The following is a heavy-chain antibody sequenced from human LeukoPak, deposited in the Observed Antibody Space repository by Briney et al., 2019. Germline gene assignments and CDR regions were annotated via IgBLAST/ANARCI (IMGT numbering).Heavy chain of an antibody. CDR1: GYTFTSYY. Sequence: ASVKVSCKASGYTFTSYYMHWVRQAPGQGLEWMGIINPGGGSTTYAQKFQGRVTMTRDTSTSTVYMELSSLRSEGTAVYYCARGAIAAAHGCWGQGTLVTVSS. J-gene: IGHJ4*02. V-gene: IGHV1-46*01. CDR2: INPGGGST. D-gene: IGHD6-13*01. CDR3: ARGAIAAAHGC.